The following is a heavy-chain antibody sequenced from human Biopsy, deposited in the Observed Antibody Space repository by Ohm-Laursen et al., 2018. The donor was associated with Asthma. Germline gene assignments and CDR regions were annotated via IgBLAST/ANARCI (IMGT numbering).Heavy chain of an antibody. CDR2: SYYTGSD. J-gene: IGHJ6*02. Sequence: TLSLTCAVSGGSVSTGSYYWNWIRQPPGKGLEWLGNSYYTGSDNYNPSLKSRVTISVDTSKNQFSLRLNSVTAADTAVYYCARGPNYHGSGRAPIGMDVWGQGATVTVSS. CDR3: ARGPNYHGSGRAPIGMDV. V-gene: IGHV4-61*01. CDR1: GGSVSTGSYY. D-gene: IGHD3-10*01.